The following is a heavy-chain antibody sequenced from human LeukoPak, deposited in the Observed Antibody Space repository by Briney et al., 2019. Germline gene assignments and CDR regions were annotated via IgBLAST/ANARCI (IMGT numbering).Heavy chain of an antibody. V-gene: IGHV4-30-4*01. J-gene: IGHJ4*02. D-gene: IGHD2-15*01. Sequence: SQTLSLTCTVSGGSISRGDYYWNWIRQPPGKGLEWIAYIFYSGNTYSNPSLRSRVSMSVDTSRNQFSLNLSSVTAADTAVYYYGRRSATTNFSDYWGQGTLVTVSS. CDR1: GGSISRGDYY. CDR2: IFYSGNT. CDR3: GRRSATTNFSDY.